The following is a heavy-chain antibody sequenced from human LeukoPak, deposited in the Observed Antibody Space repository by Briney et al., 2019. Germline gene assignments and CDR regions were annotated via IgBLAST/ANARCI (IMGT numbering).Heavy chain of an antibody. Sequence: PGRSLRLYCAASGFTFSSSGMHWVLQAPGKGLDWVAVISYDRSNKYYADSVKGRFTISRDNSKNPLYLQMNSLRAEDTAVYFFQAEDGIRDFDWPPPYNWFDPWGQGTLVTVSS. J-gene: IGHJ5*02. V-gene: IGHV3-30*03. CDR2: ISYDRSNK. CDR1: GFTFSSSG. CDR3: QAEDGIRDFDWPPPYNWFDP. D-gene: IGHD3-9*01.